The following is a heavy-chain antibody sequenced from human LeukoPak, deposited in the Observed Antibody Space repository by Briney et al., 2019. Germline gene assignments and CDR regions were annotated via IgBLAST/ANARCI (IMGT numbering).Heavy chain of an antibody. V-gene: IGHV1-46*01. Sequence: ASVKVSCKASGYTFTSYGISWVRQAPGQGLEWMGIINPSGGSTSYAQKFQGRVTMTRDTSTSTVYMELSSLRSEDTAVYYCARATYYYYMDVWGKGTMVTVSS. CDR3: ARATYYYYMDV. J-gene: IGHJ6*03. CDR2: INPSGGST. CDR1: GYTFTSYG.